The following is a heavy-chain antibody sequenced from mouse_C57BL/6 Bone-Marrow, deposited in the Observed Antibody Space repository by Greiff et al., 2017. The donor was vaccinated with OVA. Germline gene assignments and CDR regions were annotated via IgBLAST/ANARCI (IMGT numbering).Heavy chain of an antibody. CDR2: INPNNGGT. D-gene: IGHD1-3*01. CDR3: ARTVYKDY. V-gene: IGHV1-26*01. J-gene: IGHJ2*01. Sequence: EVQLQQSGPELVKPGASVKISCKASGYTFTDYYMNWVKQSHGKSLEWIGDINPNNGGTSYNQKFKGKATLTVDKSSSTAYMELRSLTSEDSAVYYCARTVYKDYWGQGTTLTVSS. CDR1: GYTFTDYY.